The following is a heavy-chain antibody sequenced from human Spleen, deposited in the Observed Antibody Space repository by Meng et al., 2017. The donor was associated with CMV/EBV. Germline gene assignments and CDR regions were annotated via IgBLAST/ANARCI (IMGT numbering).Heavy chain of an antibody. CDR2: IYPGGST. CDR1: VTNTC. Sequence: VTNTCMSWVGQAPGKGLEWVSVIYPGGSTYYAASVKGRFTISRDNSKNTLYLQMNSLRAEDTAVYYCARGGGTGYCSGGRCYLFDYWGQGTLVTVSS. D-gene: IGHD2-15*01. V-gene: IGHV3-66*02. J-gene: IGHJ4*02. CDR3: ARGGGTGYCSGGRCYLFDY.